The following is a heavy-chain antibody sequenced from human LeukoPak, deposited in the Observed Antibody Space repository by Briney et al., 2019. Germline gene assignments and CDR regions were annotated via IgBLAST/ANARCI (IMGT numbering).Heavy chain of an antibody. D-gene: IGHD3-10*01. CDR2: ISSSGSTI. CDR1: GFTFSNAW. J-gene: IGHJ4*02. CDR3: ARDSRSDPYGY. Sequence: GGSLRLSCAASGFTFSNAWMNWVRQAPGKGLEWVSYISSSGSTIYYADSVKGRFTISRDNAKNSLYLQMNSLRAEDTAVYYCARDSRSDPYGYWGQGTLVTVSS. V-gene: IGHV3-48*04.